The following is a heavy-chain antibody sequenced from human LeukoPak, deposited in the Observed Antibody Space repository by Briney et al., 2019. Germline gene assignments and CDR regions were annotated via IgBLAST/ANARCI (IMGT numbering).Heavy chain of an antibody. CDR3: AKDLKRITMVRGVIPNAFDI. CDR2: IYSGGST. D-gene: IGHD3-10*01. J-gene: IGHJ3*02. Sequence: GGSLRLSCAASGFTVSSNYMSWVRQAPGKGLEWVSVIYSGGSTYYADSVKGRFTISRDNSKDTLFLQMNSLRLEDTAVYYCAKDLKRITMVRGVIPNAFDIWGQGTMVTVSS. CDR1: GFTVSSNY. V-gene: IGHV3-53*05.